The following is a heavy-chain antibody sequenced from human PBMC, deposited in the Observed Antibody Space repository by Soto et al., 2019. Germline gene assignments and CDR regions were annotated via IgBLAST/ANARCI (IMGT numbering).Heavy chain of an antibody. CDR2: IDQSGST. CDR3: ARSPTWGWGGDF. D-gene: IGHD7-27*01. Sequence: QVQLQQGGAGLLKPSETLSLTCAVSGGSFSGYEWSWFRQPPGKGLEWIGEIDQSGSTNYNPSLKSRVSMSIDTSKNVLSLRLSSVTAADTAVYYCARSPTWGWGGDFWGQGTLVTVSS. V-gene: IGHV4-34*01. J-gene: IGHJ4*02. CDR1: GGSFSGYE.